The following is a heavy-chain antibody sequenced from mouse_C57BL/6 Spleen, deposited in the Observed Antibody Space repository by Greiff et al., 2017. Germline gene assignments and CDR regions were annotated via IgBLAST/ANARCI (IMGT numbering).Heavy chain of an antibody. D-gene: IGHD1-1*01. CDR3: ASPVTTVVATGDYAMDY. Sequence: QVQLKESGAELARPGASVKLSCKASGYTFTSYGISWVKQRTGQGLEWIGEIYPRSGNTYYNEKIKGRATLTADKSSSTAYMAISRLTSEDSAIDFCASPVTTVVATGDYAMDYWGQGTSGTVSS. CDR1: GYTFTSYG. V-gene: IGHV1-81*01. J-gene: IGHJ4*01. CDR2: IYPRSGNT.